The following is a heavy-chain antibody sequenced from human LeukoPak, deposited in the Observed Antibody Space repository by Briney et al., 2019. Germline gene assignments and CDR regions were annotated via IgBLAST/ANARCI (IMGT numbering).Heavy chain of an antibody. D-gene: IGHD6-13*01. CDR1: GYTFTSHG. CDR3: ARAGYNSNWFSGNNCFDP. J-gene: IGHJ5*02. V-gene: IGHV1-18*01. CDR2: ISTYNGNT. Sequence: GASVKVSCKASGYTFTSHGISWVRQAPGQGLEWMGWISTYNGNTNYPQKFQGRVTMTTDTSTNTVNMELRSLRSDDTAVYYCARAGYNSNWFSGNNCFDPRGQGTLVAVSS.